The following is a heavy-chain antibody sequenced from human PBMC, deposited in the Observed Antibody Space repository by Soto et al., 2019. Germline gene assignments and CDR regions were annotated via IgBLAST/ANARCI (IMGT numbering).Heavy chain of an antibody. CDR2: IYYSGST. CDR3: ASSGGYDLFDY. CDR1: GGSISSYY. J-gene: IGHJ4*02. V-gene: IGHV4-59*01. D-gene: IGHD5-12*01. Sequence: LSLTCTVSGGSISSYYWSWIRQPPGKGLEWIGYIYYSGSTNYNPSLKSRVTISVDTSKNQFSLKLSSVTAADTAVYYCASSGGYDLFDYWGQGTLVTVSS.